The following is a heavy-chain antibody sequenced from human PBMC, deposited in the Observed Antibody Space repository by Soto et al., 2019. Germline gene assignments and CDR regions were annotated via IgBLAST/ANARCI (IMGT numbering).Heavy chain of an antibody. V-gene: IGHV4-4*07. D-gene: IGHD2-15*01. CDR3: ARGGARDSWVADY. J-gene: IGHJ4*02. Sequence: QVQLQESGPRLVKPSETLPLTCTVSGGSIGSYHWFWIRQPAGKGLEWIGRLYVSGDTDYNPSLKSRVTMSVDTSKNQFSWKLSSVTAADTAVYYCARGGARDSWVADYWGQGSLVTVSS. CDR1: GGSIGSYH. CDR2: LYVSGDT.